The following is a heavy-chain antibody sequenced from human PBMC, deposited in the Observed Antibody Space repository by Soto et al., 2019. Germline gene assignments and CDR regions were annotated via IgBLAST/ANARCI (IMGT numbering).Heavy chain of an antibody. CDR1: GFTFRNYA. Sequence: GGSLRLSCAASGFTFRNYAMAWVRQAPGKGLEWVSSINDRGVSTYYADSVKGRFTISRDNSKKTLYLQMKGLRVDDTAVYYCAKDGSIAAAPFDPWGQGTLVCVSA. CDR3: AKDGSIAAAPFDP. V-gene: IGHV3-23*01. CDR2: INDRGVST. D-gene: IGHD6-25*01. J-gene: IGHJ5*02.